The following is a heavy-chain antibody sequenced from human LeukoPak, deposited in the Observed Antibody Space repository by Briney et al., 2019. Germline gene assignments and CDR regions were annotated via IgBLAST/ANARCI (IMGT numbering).Heavy chain of an antibody. J-gene: IGHJ1*01. Sequence: ASVKVSCKASGYTFTSYGISWVRQAPGQGLEWMGWISAYNGNTNYAQKLQGRVTMTTDTSTSTAYMELRSLRSDDTAVYYCARDQCSSTSCLFRYFQHWGQGTLVTVSS. CDR1: GYTFTSYG. CDR2: ISAYNGNT. CDR3: ARDQCSSTSCLFRYFQH. D-gene: IGHD2-2*01. V-gene: IGHV1-18*01.